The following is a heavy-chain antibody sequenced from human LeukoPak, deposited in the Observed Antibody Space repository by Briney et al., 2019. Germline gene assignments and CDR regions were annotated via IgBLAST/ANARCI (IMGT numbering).Heavy chain of an antibody. CDR3: ARAGYTSGWHSNFYYGVDV. CDR1: GFTVTDNY. CDR2: IYGGGDT. J-gene: IGHJ6*02. V-gene: IGHV3-53*01. Sequence: GGSLRLSCAASGFTVTDNYMNWVRQSSGKGLEWGSVIYGGGDTNYADSVKGRFTISRDSATSTLYLQMNSLRAEDTAFYYCARAGYTSGWHSNFYYGVDVWGQGTTVTVSS. D-gene: IGHD6-19*01.